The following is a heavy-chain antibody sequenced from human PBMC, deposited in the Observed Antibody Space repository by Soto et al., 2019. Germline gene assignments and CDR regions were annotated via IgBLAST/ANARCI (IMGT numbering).Heavy chain of an antibody. Sequence: DALKISCKGSGYSFTNYWISWVRQMPGKGLEWMGRIDPSDSYTNYSPSFQGHVTISVDKSTSTAYLQWSSLKASDTAMYYCDRYSNSARPAFLYDRPDYYCDLWGQGPLVTVSS. V-gene: IGHV5-10-1*01. D-gene: IGHD2-8*01. J-gene: IGHJ4*02. CDR1: GYSFTNYW. CDR3: DRYSNSARPAFLYDRPDYYCDL. CDR2: IDPSDSYT.